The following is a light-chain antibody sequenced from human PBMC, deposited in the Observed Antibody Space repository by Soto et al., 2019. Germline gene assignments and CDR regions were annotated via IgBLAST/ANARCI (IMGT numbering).Light chain of an antibody. J-gene: IGKJ1*01. CDR1: QSVSSSY. Sequence: EIVLTQSPGTLSLSPGERATLSCRASQSVSSSYLAWYQQKPGQPPRLLIYGASSRATGIPDRFSGSGSGTDFTLTSSSLQPDDFATYYCQQYNSYSPTFGQGTKVDIK. V-gene: IGKV3-20*01. CDR2: GAS. CDR3: QQYNSYSPT.